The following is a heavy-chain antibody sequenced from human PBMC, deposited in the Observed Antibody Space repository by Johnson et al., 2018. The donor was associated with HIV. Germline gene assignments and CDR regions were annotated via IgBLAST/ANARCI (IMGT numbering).Heavy chain of an antibody. V-gene: IGHV3-66*04. Sequence: VQLVESGGGVVQPGRSLRLSCAASGFTVSSNYMSWVRQAPGKGLEWVSVFYSGGFTYYADSVQGRFTISQDNSKNTLYLQMNSLRAEDTAVYYCARPTRSSIAAVGDDAFDIWGRGTMVAVSS. D-gene: IGHD6-13*01. CDR2: FYSGGFT. CDR1: GFTVSSNY. J-gene: IGHJ3*02. CDR3: ARPTRSSIAAVGDDAFDI.